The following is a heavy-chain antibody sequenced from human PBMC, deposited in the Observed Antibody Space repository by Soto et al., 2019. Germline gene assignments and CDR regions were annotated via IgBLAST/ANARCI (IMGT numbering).Heavy chain of an antibody. CDR2: IRSKAYGGTI. D-gene: IGHD3-9*01. Sequence: PGASLRLSCRGSGFSFGDYSINWFRQSPGKGLECVGFIRSKAYGGTIEYAASVKGRFSISRDDSKSIAYLQMNSLRTDDTAVYYWTRDGVRITDFDDRYYGLDVWGPGTTVNVSS. J-gene: IGHJ6*02. CDR3: TRDGVRITDFDDRYYGLDV. CDR1: GFSFGDYS. V-gene: IGHV3-49*03.